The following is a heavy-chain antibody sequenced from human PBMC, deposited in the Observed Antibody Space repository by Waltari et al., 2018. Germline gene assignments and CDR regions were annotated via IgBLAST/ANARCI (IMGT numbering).Heavy chain of an antibody. Sequence: QVQLVQSEAEVKQPGASLKVSCKTSGYTFTNYDTHWLRQGPGQRIEWMGWMNPNSGNTGFAQDFQDRLIMTANNAITTAYMELTGLTSGDTAVYYCARAAAPGKGAHWFDPWGQGTLVTVSS. CDR3: ARAAAPGKGAHWFDP. CDR1: GYTFTNYD. CDR2: MNPNSGNT. J-gene: IGHJ5*02. V-gene: IGHV1-8*01. D-gene: IGHD6-13*01.